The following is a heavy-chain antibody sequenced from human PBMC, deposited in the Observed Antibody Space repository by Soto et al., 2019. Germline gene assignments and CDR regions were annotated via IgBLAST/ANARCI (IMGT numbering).Heavy chain of an antibody. CDR1: GFTFSSYA. CDR2: ISYDGSNK. Sequence: GGSLRLSCAASGFTFSSYAMHWVRQAPGKGLEWVAVISYDGSNKYYADSVKGRFTISRDNSKNTLYLQMNSLRAEDTAVYYCASIFGSAGYWGQGTLVTVS. V-gene: IGHV3-30-3*01. D-gene: IGHD3-10*02. CDR3: ASIFGSAGY. J-gene: IGHJ4*02.